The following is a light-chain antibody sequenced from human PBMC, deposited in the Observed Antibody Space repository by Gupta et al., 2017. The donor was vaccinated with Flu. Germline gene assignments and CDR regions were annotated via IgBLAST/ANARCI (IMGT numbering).Light chain of an antibody. V-gene: IGKV2-28*01. CDR1: QTLLQSEGNNN. J-gene: IGKJ2*01. Sequence: PGQPASISGMSSQTLLQSEGNNNFFCYLQKPAQYPPLLIYFGSTRASGGLAWFSGSGSCTDFTLLTSSVQAEDVGFYYCMQDIQTPLYTFGQGTKGE. CDR2: FGS. CDR3: MQDIQTPLYT.